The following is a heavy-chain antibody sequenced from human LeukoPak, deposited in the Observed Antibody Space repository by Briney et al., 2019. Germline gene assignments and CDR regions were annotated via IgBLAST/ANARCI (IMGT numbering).Heavy chain of an antibody. Sequence: GGSLRLSCAASGFTVSNNYMIWVRQAPGKGLEWVSLIYSNGVTNYADSVKGRFTISRDSSKNTLYLQMNSVRAEDTAVYYCAKDPNGDYIGTFDIWGQGTMVTVSS. J-gene: IGHJ3*02. D-gene: IGHD4-17*01. CDR2: IYSNGVT. CDR1: GFTVSNNY. CDR3: AKDPNGDYIGTFDI. V-gene: IGHV3-53*01.